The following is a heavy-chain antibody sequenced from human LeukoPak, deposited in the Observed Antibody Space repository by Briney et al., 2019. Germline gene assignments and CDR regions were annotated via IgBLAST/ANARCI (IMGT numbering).Heavy chain of an antibody. V-gene: IGHV3-30*02. CDR1: GFTFSSHG. CDR2: IRYDGSNK. J-gene: IGHJ4*02. CDR3: GRGMRDYYGLDY. Sequence: PGGSLRLSCAASGFTFSSHGMHWVRQAPGKGLEWVAFIRYDGSNKYYADSVKGRFTISRDNSKNTLYLQMNRLTVEDTAVYYCGRGMRDYYGLDYWGQGFLVTVSS. D-gene: IGHD4-17*01.